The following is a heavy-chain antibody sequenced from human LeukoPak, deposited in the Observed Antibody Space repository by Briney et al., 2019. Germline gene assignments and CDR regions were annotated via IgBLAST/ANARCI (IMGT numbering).Heavy chain of an antibody. J-gene: IGHJ5*02. CDR1: GASISSTNW. CDR2: MHHCGRT. V-gene: IGHV4-4*02. D-gene: IGHD2-2*01. Sequence: MSSETLSLTCAISGASISSTNWWNWVRQPPGKGLEWIGEMHHCGRTNYNPSLKSRITISVDKSKNQVFLRLNSVAAADTALYYCARAQEGCSRASCYLEPWGQGTLVTVSS. CDR3: ARAQEGCSRASCYLEP.